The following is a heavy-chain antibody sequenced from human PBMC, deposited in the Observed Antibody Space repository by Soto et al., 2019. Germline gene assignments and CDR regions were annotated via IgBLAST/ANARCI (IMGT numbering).Heavy chain of an antibody. CDR3: ATYGGDTGRFDY. CDR1: GDSIISSKYH. V-gene: IGHV4-39*01. J-gene: IGHJ4*02. D-gene: IGHD4-17*01. CDR2: SGTT. Sequence: QLQLQESGPGLVKPSETLSLTCTVSGDSIISSKYHWTWIRQPPGKGLEWIGSGTTYYNPSLRSRVTISVDTSKNQFSLKLNYVNAADTAVYYCATYGGDTGRFDYWGQGILVTVSS.